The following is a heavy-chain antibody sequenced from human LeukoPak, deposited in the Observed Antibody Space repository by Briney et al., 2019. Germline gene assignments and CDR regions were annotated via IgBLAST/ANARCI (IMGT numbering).Heavy chain of an antibody. Sequence: PGGSLRLSCAASGCRFSRYEINWVGQAPGKGLDWVSYISRSGSTIYYADSVKGRFTISRDNAKNSLYLQMNSLRGEDTAVYYCARGGVINWPFDYWGQGTLVTVSS. CDR2: ISRSGSTI. CDR1: GCRFSRYE. CDR3: ARGGVINWPFDY. J-gene: IGHJ4*02. V-gene: IGHV3-48*03. D-gene: IGHD1-1*01.